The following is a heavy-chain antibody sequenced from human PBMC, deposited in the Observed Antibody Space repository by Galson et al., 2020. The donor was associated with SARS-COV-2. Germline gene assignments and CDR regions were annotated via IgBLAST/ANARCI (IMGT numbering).Heavy chain of an antibody. CDR1: GGSIDSSLFY. CDR3: ARRNYYFDY. Sequence: SQTLSLTCAVSGGSIDSSLFYWGWIRQAPGKGLGWPGTVFHRGTTYYNPSLKSRLTISVDTSNNQFSLSLTAVTAADTAIYFCARRNYYFDYWGQGALVTVSS. J-gene: IGHJ4*02. V-gene: IGHV4-39*01. CDR2: VFHRGTT.